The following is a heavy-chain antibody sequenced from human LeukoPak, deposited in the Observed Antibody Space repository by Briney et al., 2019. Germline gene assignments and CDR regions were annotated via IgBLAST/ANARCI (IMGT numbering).Heavy chain of an antibody. V-gene: IGHV3-64*04. Sequence: QPGGSLRLSCSASGFTFSSYAMHWVRQAPGKGLEYVSDISSDGISTFYADSVKGRFTISRDNAKNSLYLQMNSLRAEDTAVYYCARDAVTQPCSDISGYYPPYHFDYWGQGTLVTVSS. D-gene: IGHD3-22*01. CDR3: ARDAVTQPCSDISGYYPPYHFDY. CDR2: ISSDGIST. J-gene: IGHJ4*02. CDR1: GFTFSSYA.